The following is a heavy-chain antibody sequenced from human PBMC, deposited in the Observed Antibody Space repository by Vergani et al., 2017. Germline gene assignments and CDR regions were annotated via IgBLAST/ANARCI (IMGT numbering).Heavy chain of an antibody. D-gene: IGHD2-8*01. CDR3: AKGSMHY. Sequence: EVQLLESGGDLVQPGGSLRLSCAASGFTFNHYAMNWVRQAPGKGLEWVSAISGSGGSTFYADSVKGRFTISRDNSKNTLYLQMNSLRAEDTAVYYCAKGSMHYWGQGTLVTVSS. CDR2: ISGSGGST. J-gene: IGHJ4*02. CDR1: GFTFNHYA. V-gene: IGHV3-23*01.